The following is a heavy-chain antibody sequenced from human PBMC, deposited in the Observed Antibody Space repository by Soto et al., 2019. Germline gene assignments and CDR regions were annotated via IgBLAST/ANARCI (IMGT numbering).Heavy chain of an antibody. CDR1: GGSISSGDYY. CDR3: ARQVIVIVPATIDYYYYGMDV. CDR2: ISYTGST. Sequence: QVQLQESGPGLVKPSQTLSLTCTVSGGSISSGDYYWNWIRQPPGKGLEWIGYISYTGSTYYTPSLKSRVTISVDTSKNQFSLKLSSVTAADTAVYYCARQVIVIVPATIDYYYYGMDVWGQGTTVTVSS. V-gene: IGHV4-30-4*01. D-gene: IGHD2-2*02. J-gene: IGHJ6*02.